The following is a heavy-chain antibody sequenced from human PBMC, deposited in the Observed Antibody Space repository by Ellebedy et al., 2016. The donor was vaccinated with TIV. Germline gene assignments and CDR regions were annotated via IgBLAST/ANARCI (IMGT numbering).Heavy chain of an antibody. Sequence: GGSLRLSXAASGFTFSSYWMSWVRQAPGKGLEWVANIKQDGSEKYYVDSVKGRFTISRDNAKNSLYLQMNSLRAEDTAVYYCAREGVYSSTLDYFDYWGQGTLVTVSS. CDR3: AREGVYSSTLDYFDY. D-gene: IGHD6-13*01. V-gene: IGHV3-7*01. J-gene: IGHJ4*02. CDR2: IKQDGSEK. CDR1: GFTFSSYW.